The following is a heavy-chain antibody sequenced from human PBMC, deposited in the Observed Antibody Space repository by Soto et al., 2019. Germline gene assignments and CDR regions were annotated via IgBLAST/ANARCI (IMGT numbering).Heavy chain of an antibody. D-gene: IGHD3-22*01. V-gene: IGHV4-34*01. CDR2: INHSGST. CDR1: GGSFSGYY. Sequence: SETLSLTCAVYGGSFSGYYWGWIRQPPGKGLEWIGEINHSGSTNYNPSLKSRVTISVDTSKNQFSLKLSSVTAADTAVYYCAREWDNVGYYYDSSGYYYGNWFDPWGQGTLVTVSS. CDR3: AREWDNVGYYYDSSGYYYGNWFDP. J-gene: IGHJ5*02.